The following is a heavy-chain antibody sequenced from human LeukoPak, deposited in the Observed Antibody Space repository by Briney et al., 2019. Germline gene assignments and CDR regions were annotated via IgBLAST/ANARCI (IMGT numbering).Heavy chain of an antibody. CDR3: ARGGNMYDK. Sequence: GGSLRLSCAASGLTFSNYWMSWVRQAPGKGLEWVANIKQDGSDKTYVDSVKGRFTISRDNAKNSLFLQMNSLRAEDTAVYYCARGGNMYDKWGQGILVAVSS. J-gene: IGHJ4*02. D-gene: IGHD2/OR15-2a*01. V-gene: IGHV3-7*01. CDR1: GLTFSNYW. CDR2: IKQDGSDK.